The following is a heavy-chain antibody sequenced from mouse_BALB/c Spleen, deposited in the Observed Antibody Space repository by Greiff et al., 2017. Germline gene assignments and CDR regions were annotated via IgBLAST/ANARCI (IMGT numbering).Heavy chain of an antibody. J-gene: IGHJ4*01. V-gene: IGHV14-3*02. CDR2: IDPANGNT. CDR3: ARNYGSSYRYAMDY. Sequence: VQLQQSGAELVKPGASVKLSCTASGFNIKDTYMHWVKQRPEQGLEWIGRIDPANGNTKYDPKFQGKATITADPSSNTAYLQLSSLTSEDTAVYYWARNYGSSYRYAMDYWGQGTSVTVSS. CDR1: GFNIKDTY. D-gene: IGHD1-1*01.